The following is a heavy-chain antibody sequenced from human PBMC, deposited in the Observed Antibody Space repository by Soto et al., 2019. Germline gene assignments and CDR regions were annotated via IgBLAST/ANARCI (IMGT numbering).Heavy chain of an antibody. V-gene: IGHV1-8*01. Sequence: ASVKVSCKASGYTFTSYDINWVRQATGQGLEWMGWMNPNSGNTGYEQKFQGRVTMTRNTSISTAYMELSSLRSEDTAVYYCARGGDRVAGSHSYYYGMEVLGEGTTVTVSA. CDR2: MNPNSGNT. D-gene: IGHD6-19*01. CDR3: ARGGDRVAGSHSYYYGMEV. J-gene: IGHJ6*04. CDR1: GYTFTSYD.